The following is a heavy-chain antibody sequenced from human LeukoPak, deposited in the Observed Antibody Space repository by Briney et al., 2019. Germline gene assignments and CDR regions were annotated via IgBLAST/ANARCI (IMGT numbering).Heavy chain of an antibody. CDR3: AEERWLQFDH. V-gene: IGHV3-30*18. J-gene: IGHJ4*02. D-gene: IGHD5-24*01. CDR2: ISSDGTST. Sequence: GGSLRLSCEASGIIFSTTGMHWVRQAPGKGLAWVARISSDGTSTHYADSVKGRFTISRDNSKNTLFLEMNSLRLEGTAVYYCAEERWLQFDHWGQGTLVTVSS. CDR1: GIIFSTTG.